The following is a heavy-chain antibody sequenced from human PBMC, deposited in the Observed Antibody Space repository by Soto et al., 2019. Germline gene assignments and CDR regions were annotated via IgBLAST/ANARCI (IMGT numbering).Heavy chain of an antibody. CDR1: GGTFRNSA. Sequence: QVQLEQSGAEVKKPGSSVKVSCKASGGTFRNSAISWVRQAPGQGLEWMGGIMPIFRTPDYAHKFQGRVTITAYESTSTAYMELSGLRSDDTAVYYCARDNDRPQLGGNYYYILDVWGHGTTVTVSS. J-gene: IGHJ6*02. V-gene: IGHV1-69*12. D-gene: IGHD1-1*01. CDR3: ARDNDRPQLGGNYYYILDV. CDR2: IMPIFRTP.